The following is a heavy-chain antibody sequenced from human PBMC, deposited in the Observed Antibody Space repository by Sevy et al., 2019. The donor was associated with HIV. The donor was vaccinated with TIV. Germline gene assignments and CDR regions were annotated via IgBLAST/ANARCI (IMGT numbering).Heavy chain of an antibody. CDR1: GFTFDDYA. D-gene: IGHD6-13*01. V-gene: IGHV3-9*01. J-gene: IGHJ3*02. Sequence: GGSLRLSCAASGFTFDDYAMHWVRQAPGKGLEWVSGISWNSGSIGYADSVKGRFTISRDNAKNSLYLQMNSLRAEDTAVYFRAKGKDEGDIAAAGKWGTGGQSYAFDIWGQGTMVTVSS. CDR3: AKGKDEGDIAAAGKWGTGGQSYAFDI. CDR2: ISWNSGSI.